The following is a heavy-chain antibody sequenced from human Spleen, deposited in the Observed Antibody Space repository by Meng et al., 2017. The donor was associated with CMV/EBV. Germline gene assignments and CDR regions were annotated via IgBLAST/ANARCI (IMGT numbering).Heavy chain of an antibody. CDR1: GFTFSDYY. Sequence: GESLKISCAASGFTFSDYYMSWIRQAPGKGLEWLSYITGNAHTIYYADSVKGRFTISRDNSKKTVNLQMNSLRIEDTALYYCAREANFLNERDWFDPWGQGTLVTVSS. CDR3: AREANFLNERDWFDP. V-gene: IGHV3-11*04. D-gene: IGHD2/OR15-2a*01. J-gene: IGHJ5*02. CDR2: ITGNAHTI.